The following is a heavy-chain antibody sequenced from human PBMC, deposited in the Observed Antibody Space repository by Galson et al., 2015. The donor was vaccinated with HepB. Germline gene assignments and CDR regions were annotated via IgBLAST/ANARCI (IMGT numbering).Heavy chain of an antibody. CDR3: AKTTGRFSADFF. V-gene: IGHV3-23*01. Sequence: SQRLSCAASGLTKYATTWVRQAPGKGLEWVSTIGGNDGTTYYADSVKGRFTISRDNSKNTLYLQMNSLRVEDTAIYYCAKTTGRFSADFFWGQGTLVTVSS. J-gene: IGHJ1*01. CDR2: IGGNDGTT. CDR1: GLTKYA. D-gene: IGHD2-8*02.